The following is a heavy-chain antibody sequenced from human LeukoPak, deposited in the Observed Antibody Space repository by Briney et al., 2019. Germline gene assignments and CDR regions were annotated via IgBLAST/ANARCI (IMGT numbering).Heavy chain of an antibody. D-gene: IGHD1-26*01. CDR1: GGTFSSCA. CDR2: IIPIFGTA. CDR3: ARVVPNRVFYYYYYMDV. J-gene: IGHJ6*03. Sequence: ASVKVSCKASGGTFSSCAISWVRQAPGQGLEWMGGIIPIFGTANYAQKFQGRVTITTDESTSTAYMELSSLRSEDTAVYHCARVVPNRVFYYYYYMDVWGKGTTVTVSS. V-gene: IGHV1-69*05.